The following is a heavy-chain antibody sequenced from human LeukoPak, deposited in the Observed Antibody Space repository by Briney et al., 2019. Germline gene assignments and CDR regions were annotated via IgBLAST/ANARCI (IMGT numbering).Heavy chain of an antibody. J-gene: IGHJ4*02. D-gene: IGHD5-18*01. CDR1: GFTFSSYS. Sequence: GGSLRLSCAASGFTFSSYSMNWVRQAPGKGLEWVSSISSSSSYIYYADSVKGRFTISRDNAKNSLYLQMNSLRAEDTAVYYCARDRGGYSYGDDYWGQGTLVTVSS. V-gene: IGHV3-21*01. CDR3: ARDRGGYSYGDDY. CDR2: ISSSSSYI.